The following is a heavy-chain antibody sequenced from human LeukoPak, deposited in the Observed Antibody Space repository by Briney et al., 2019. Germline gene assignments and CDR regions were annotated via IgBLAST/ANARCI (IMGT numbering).Heavy chain of an antibody. CDR1: GFTFSIYW. J-gene: IGHJ3*02. Sequence: GGSRRLSCAPSGFTFSIYWMYRVRQAPGKGLMWVSRCYSDGSGTTYVDSVKGRFTVSRDNAKSTLYLQMSSLRAEDTAVYYCATSSVWGGAFNIWGQGTMVTVSS. CDR2: CYSDGSGT. CDR3: ATSSVWGGAFNI. D-gene: IGHD3-16*01. V-gene: IGHV3-74*01.